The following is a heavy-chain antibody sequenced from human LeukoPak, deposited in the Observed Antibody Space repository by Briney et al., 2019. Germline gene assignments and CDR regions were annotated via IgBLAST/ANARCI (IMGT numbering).Heavy chain of an antibody. Sequence: GGSLRLSCTASGFTFGDYALSWVRQAPGKGLEWVANIKQDGSEKYYVDSVKGRFTISRDNAKNSLYLQMNSLRAEDTAVYYCARGLGPFDLWGRGTLVTVSS. CDR1: GFTFGDYA. D-gene: IGHD1-26*01. CDR2: IKQDGSEK. J-gene: IGHJ2*01. CDR3: ARGLGPFDL. V-gene: IGHV3-7*01.